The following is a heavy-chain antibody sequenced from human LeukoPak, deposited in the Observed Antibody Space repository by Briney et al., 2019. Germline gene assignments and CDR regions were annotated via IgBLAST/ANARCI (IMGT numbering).Heavy chain of an antibody. CDR3: ARAYWVVVPAATRGWFDP. V-gene: IGHV4-34*01. CDR1: GGSFGGYY. Sequence: SETLSLTCAVYGGSFGGYYWSWIRQPPGKGLEWIGEINHSGSTNYNPSLKSRVTISVDTSKNQFSLKLSSVTAADTAVYYCARAYWVVVPAATRGWFDPWGQGTLVTVSS. J-gene: IGHJ5*02. CDR2: INHSGST. D-gene: IGHD2-2*01.